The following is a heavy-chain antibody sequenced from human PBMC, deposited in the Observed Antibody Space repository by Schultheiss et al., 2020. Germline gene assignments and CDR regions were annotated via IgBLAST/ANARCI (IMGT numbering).Heavy chain of an antibody. J-gene: IGHJ6*03. CDR2: INPNSGGT. Sequence: ASVKVSCKASGYTFTGYYMHWVRQAPGQGLEWMGWINPNSGGTNYAQKFQGWVTMTRDTSISTAYMELSRLRSDDTAVYYCARDIAVAGTGYMDVWGKGTTVTVSS. CDR1: GYTFTGYY. D-gene: IGHD6-19*01. CDR3: ARDIAVAGTGYMDV. V-gene: IGHV1-2*04.